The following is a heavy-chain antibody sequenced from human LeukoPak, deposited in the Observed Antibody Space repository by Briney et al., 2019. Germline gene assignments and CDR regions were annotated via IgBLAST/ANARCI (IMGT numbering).Heavy chain of an antibody. CDR3: ARDLTRITMVRGGYFDY. J-gene: IGHJ4*02. CDR2: FDPEDGET. V-gene: IGHV1-24*01. Sequence: ASVKVSCKVSGYTLTELSMHWVRQAPGKGLEWMGGFDPEDGETIYAQKFQGRVTITRDTSASTAYMELSSLRSEDTAVYYCARDLTRITMVRGGYFDYWGQGTLVTVSS. CDR1: GYTLTELS. D-gene: IGHD3-10*01.